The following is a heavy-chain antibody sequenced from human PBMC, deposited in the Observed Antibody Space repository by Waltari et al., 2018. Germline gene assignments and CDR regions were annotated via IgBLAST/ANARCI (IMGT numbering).Heavy chain of an antibody. V-gene: IGHV4-34*02. CDR3: ARHARGGARLGSGRPPRGFDF. CDR1: GGSFTGHF. CDR2: LTHSGIP. J-gene: IGHJ3*01. D-gene: IGHD6-19*01. Sequence: QVQLQQWGAGLLKPSETLSLTCAVYGGSFTGHFWTWVRHSPKKGLEWLGELTHSGIPSYTPPPQGRPPLAGDASKNQFSLTLTSVTAADTATYYCARHARGGARLGSGRPPRGFDFWGQGTLVTVSS.